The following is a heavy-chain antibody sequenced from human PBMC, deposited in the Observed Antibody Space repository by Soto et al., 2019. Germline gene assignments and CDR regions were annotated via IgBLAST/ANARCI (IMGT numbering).Heavy chain of an antibody. Sequence: QVQLVQSGAEVKKPGASVKVSCKASGYTFTSYAMHWVRQAPGQRLEWMGWINAGNGNTKYSQKFQGRVTITRDTXXSTAYMELSSLRSEDTAVYYCARLMTTGNYYGMDVWGQGTTVTVSS. CDR1: GYTFTSYA. CDR2: INAGNGNT. CDR3: ARLMTTGNYYGMDV. D-gene: IGHD1-1*01. J-gene: IGHJ6*02. V-gene: IGHV1-3*01.